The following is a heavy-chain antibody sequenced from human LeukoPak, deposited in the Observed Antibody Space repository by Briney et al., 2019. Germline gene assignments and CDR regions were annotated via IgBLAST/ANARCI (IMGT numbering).Heavy chain of an antibody. J-gene: IGHJ5*02. D-gene: IGHD6-13*01. V-gene: IGHV4-59*01. Sequence: SETLSLTCTVSGGSISGCHWSWIRQPPGKELEWIGYVYDSGDTNYNPSLKSRVTISVDTSKNQFSLNLSSVTAADTAVYYCARGIAEGNWFDPWGQGTRVTISS. CDR3: ARGIAEGNWFDP. CDR1: GGSISGCH. CDR2: VYDSGDT.